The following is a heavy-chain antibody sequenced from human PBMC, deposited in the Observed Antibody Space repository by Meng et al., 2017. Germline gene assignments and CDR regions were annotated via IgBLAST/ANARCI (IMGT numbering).Heavy chain of an antibody. CDR1: GYSFAAYW. V-gene: IGHV1-2*06. D-gene: IGHD6-13*01. CDR2: IDPNNDHT. CDR3: ARDEDISAAGKLFGDY. Sequence: QVKLLQSGPGVKKPGASGKLSCKPSGYSFAAYWIHWLRQAPGQGLEWMGRIDPNNDHTQYAQNFQGRVTMTSDTSISTVYMELNGLRSDDTAVYYCARDEDISAAGKLFGDYWGQGTLVTVSS. J-gene: IGHJ4*02.